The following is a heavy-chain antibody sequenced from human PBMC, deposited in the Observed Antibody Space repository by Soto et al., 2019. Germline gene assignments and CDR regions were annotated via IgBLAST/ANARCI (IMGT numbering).Heavy chain of an antibody. V-gene: IGHV3-74*01. D-gene: IGHD4-4*01. CDR1: GFTFSVYW. Sequence: EVQLVESGGGLVQPGGSLRLSCAASGFTFSVYWMHWVRQAQGKGLVWVSRIDSDGSTTSYADSVKGRFTISRDNAKSMLYLQMNSLRAEDTAVYYCARPGYSNYGPGVDVWGQGTTVTVSS. CDR3: ARPGYSNYGPGVDV. J-gene: IGHJ6*02. CDR2: IDSDGSTT.